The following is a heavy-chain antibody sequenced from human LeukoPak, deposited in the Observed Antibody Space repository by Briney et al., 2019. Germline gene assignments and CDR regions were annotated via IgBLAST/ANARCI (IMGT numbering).Heavy chain of an antibody. V-gene: IGHV3-48*04. CDR2: ISGSSSTI. J-gene: IGHJ4*02. CDR1: GFTFSSYS. Sequence: GGSLRLSCAASGFTFSSYSMNWVRQAPGKGLEWVSYISGSSSTIYYADSVKGRFTISRDNAKNSLYLQMNSLRAEDTAVYYCARGSNWGQGTLVTVSS. D-gene: IGHD3/OR15-3a*01. CDR3: ARGSN.